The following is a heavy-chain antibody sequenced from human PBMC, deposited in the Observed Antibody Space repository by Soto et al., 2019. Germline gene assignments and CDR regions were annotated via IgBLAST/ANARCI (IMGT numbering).Heavy chain of an antibody. CDR3: ARGIFRYDYVWGSYKYFDY. CDR2: MNPNSGNT. CDR1: GYTFTSYD. Sequence: QVQLVQSGAEVKKPGASVKVSCKASGYTFTSYDINWVRQATGQGLESMGWMNPNSGNTGYAQKFQGRVTMTRNTSISTAYMELSSLRSEDTAVSYCARGIFRYDYVWGSYKYFDYWGQGTLVTVSS. V-gene: IGHV1-8*01. D-gene: IGHD3-16*01. J-gene: IGHJ4*02.